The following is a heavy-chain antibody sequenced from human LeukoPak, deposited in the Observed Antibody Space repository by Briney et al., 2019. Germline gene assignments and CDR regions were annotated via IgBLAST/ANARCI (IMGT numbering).Heavy chain of an antibody. Sequence: PGGSLRLPCAASGFTDSTNYMSWVRQAPGKGLEWVSVIYSGDTTFYADSVRGKFTISRDNSKNTLYLQMNRLRAEDTAVYYCASILRSSSGYYFDYWGQGTLVTVSS. CDR3: ASILRSSSGYYFDY. V-gene: IGHV3-66*01. CDR2: IYSGDTT. J-gene: IGHJ4*02. CDR1: GFTDSTNY. D-gene: IGHD3-10*01.